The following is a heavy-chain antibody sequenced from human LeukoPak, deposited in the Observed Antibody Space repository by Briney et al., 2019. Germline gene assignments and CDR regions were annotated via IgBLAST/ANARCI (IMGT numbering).Heavy chain of an antibody. CDR1: GGSISSSNW. J-gene: IGHJ4*02. Sequence: SETLSLTCAVSGGSISSSNWWSWVRQPPGKGLEWIGEIYHSGSTNYNPSPKSRVTISVDKSKNQFSLKLSSVTAADTAVYYCARLPTGGKWGIDYWGQGTLVTVSS. D-gene: IGHD3-16*01. CDR3: ARLPTGGKWGIDY. CDR2: IYHSGST. V-gene: IGHV4-4*02.